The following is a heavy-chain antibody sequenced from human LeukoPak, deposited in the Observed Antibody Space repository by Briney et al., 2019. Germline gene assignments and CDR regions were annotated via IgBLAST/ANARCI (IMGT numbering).Heavy chain of an antibody. V-gene: IGHV4-59*08. Sequence: PSETLSLTCTVSGGSISTFYWSWIRQRPGKWLEWIGYIYYSGTTNYNPSLKSRVTISVDMSKSQFSLNLSSVTAADTALYYCARHGPLYDIWSAQFYFDYWGQGTLVAVSS. CDR1: GGSISTFY. CDR3: ARHGPLYDIWSAQFYFDY. J-gene: IGHJ4*02. CDR2: IYYSGTT. D-gene: IGHD3-3*01.